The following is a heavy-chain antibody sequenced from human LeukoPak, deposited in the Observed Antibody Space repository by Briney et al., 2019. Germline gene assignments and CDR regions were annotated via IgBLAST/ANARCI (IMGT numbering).Heavy chain of an antibody. J-gene: IGHJ4*02. V-gene: IGHV3-15*07. CDR2: IKSKADGETI. CDR1: GFTFTNAW. Sequence: GGSLRLSCAASGFTFTNAWMNWVRQAPGKGLEWVGRIKSKADGETIDYAAPVKGRFTFSRDDSKNMLYLQMNSLKTEDTAVYYCTTTWYSYGNSDYWGQGTLVTVSS. D-gene: IGHD5-18*01. CDR3: TTTWYSYGNSDY.